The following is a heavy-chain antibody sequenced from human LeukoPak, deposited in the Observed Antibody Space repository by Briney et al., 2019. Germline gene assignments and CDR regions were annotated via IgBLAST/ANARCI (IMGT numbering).Heavy chain of an antibody. J-gene: IGHJ1*01. CDR3: ARGPSPLGYCSSTSCYPAEYFQH. Sequence: PSETLSLTCTVSGGSISSYYWSWIRQPPGKGLEWIGYIYYSGSTNYNPSLKSRVTISVDTSKNQFSLKLSSVTAVDTAVYYCARGPSPLGYCSSTSCYPAEYFQHWGQGTPVTVSS. CDR2: IYYSGST. CDR1: GGSISSYY. D-gene: IGHD2-2*01. V-gene: IGHV4-59*01.